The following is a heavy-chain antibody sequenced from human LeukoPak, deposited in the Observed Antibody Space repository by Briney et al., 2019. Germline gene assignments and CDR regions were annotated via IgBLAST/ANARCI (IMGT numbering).Heavy chain of an antibody. J-gene: IGHJ4*02. Sequence: ASVKVSCEASGYTFTGYYMHWVRQAPGQGLEWMGWINPNSGGTNYAQKFQGRVTMTRDTSISTAYMELSRLRSDDTAVYYCARDPEVGATIGAIWGQGTLVTVSS. D-gene: IGHD1-26*01. V-gene: IGHV1-2*02. CDR3: ARDPEVGATIGAI. CDR1: GYTFTGYY. CDR2: INPNSGGT.